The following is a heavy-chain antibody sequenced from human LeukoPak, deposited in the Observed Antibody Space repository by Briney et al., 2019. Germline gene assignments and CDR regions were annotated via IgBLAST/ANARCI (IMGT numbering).Heavy chain of an antibody. CDR2: INPNSGGT. CDR3: ARDPSVKYYMDV. Sequence: ASVKASCKASGYTFTGYYMHWVRQAPGQGLEWMGWINPNSGGTNYAQKFRGRVTMTRDTSISTAYMELSRLRSDDTAVYYCARDPSVKYYMDVWGKGTTVTVSS. D-gene: IGHD4-17*01. CDR1: GYTFTGYY. J-gene: IGHJ6*03. V-gene: IGHV1-2*02.